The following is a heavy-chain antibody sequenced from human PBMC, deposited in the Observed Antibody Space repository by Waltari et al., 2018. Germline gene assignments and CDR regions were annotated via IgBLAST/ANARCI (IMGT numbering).Heavy chain of an antibody. CDR1: GWSFSGFG. CDR3: ARGDFFDV. V-gene: IGHV4-34*01. J-gene: IGHJ2*01. D-gene: IGHD2-21*02. CDR2: ITQSGKT. Sequence: QVQLQQWGAGQLKSSETLSLPCGVFGWSFSGFGWSWIRQSPGRGLECIGEITQSGKTQINPSLKSRLSISVDTSKNQFSLNLTPVTVAATGVYYCARGDFFDVWGRGTLVTVSS.